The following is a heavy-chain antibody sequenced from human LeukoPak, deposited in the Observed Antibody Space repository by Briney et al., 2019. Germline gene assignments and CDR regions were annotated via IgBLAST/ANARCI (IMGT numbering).Heavy chain of an antibody. V-gene: IGHV4-30-2*02. CDR2: IYHSGST. CDR3: AIAAGTHAFDI. CDR1: GGSISSGGYY. D-gene: IGHD6-13*01. J-gene: IGHJ3*02. Sequence: SETLPLTCTVSGGSISSGGYYWSWIRQPPGKGLEWIGYIYHSGSTYYNPSLKSRVTISVDTSKNQFSLKLSSVTAADTAVYYCAIAAGTHAFDIWGQGTMVTVSS.